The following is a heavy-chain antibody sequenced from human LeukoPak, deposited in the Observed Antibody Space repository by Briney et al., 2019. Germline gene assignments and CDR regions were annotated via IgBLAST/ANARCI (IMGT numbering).Heavy chain of an antibody. Sequence: PGGSLRLSCAASGFTFGSYGMHWVRQAPGKGLEWVAVIWYDGSNKYYADSVKGRFTISRDNSKNTLYLQMNSLRAEDTAVYYCARASGYDPYYYYYYGMDVWGKGTTVTVSS. CDR1: GFTFGSYG. V-gene: IGHV3-33*01. CDR2: IWYDGSNK. D-gene: IGHD5-12*01. CDR3: ARASGYDPYYYYYYGMDV. J-gene: IGHJ6*04.